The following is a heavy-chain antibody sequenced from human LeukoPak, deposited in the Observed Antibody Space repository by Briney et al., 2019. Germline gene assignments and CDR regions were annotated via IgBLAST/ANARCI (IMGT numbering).Heavy chain of an antibody. CDR1: GFSFSSYA. J-gene: IGHJ6*04. V-gene: IGHV3-23*01. CDR2: ISGSGGST. Sequence: GGSLRLSCAASGFSFSSYAMSWVRQAPGKGLEWVSSISGSGGSTYYADSAKGRFTISRDNSKNTLYLQMNSLRAEGTAVYYCAKARVSSYGSGNPYGIDVWGKGTTVTVSS. D-gene: IGHD3-10*01. CDR3: AKARVSSYGSGNPYGIDV.